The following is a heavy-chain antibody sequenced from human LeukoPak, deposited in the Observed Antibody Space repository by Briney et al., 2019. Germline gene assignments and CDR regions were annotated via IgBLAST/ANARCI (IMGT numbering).Heavy chain of an antibody. V-gene: IGHV1-3*01. CDR1: GYTFINYA. D-gene: IGHD2-21*02. CDR3: ARGSTSDWPLEY. Sequence: ASVTVSFTASGYTFINYAIHWVRQAPGQRLEWLGWINVHNGDTEYTQKFQGRVTITRDTSARTAYMELSTLRFEDTAVYYCARGSTSDWPLEYWGRGILVTVSS. CDR2: INVHNGDT. J-gene: IGHJ4*02.